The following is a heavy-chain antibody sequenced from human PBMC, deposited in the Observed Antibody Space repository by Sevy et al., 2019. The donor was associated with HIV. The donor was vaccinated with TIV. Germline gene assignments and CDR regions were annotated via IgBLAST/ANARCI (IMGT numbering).Heavy chain of an antibody. Sequence: GGSLRLSCAASGFTFSSYSMNWVRQAPGKGLEWVSSISSSSSYIYYADSVKGRFTISRDNAKNSLYLQMNSLRAEDTAVYYCARDHPYCSSTSCGYYFDYWVQGTLVTVSS. D-gene: IGHD2-2*01. CDR3: ARDHPYCSSTSCGYYFDY. CDR1: GFTFSSYS. J-gene: IGHJ4*02. CDR2: ISSSSSYI. V-gene: IGHV3-21*01.